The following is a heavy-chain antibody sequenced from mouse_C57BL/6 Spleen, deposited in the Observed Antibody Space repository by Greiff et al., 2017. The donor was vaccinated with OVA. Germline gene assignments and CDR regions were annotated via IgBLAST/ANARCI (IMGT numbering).Heavy chain of an antibody. CDR1: GFTFSSYG. D-gene: IGHD1-1*01. Sequence: EVQLVESGGDLVKPGGSLKLSCAASGFTFSSYGMSWVRQTPDKRLEWVATISSGGSYTYYPDSVKGRFTISRDNAKNTLYLQMSSLKSEDTAMYYCARSTTVVDWYFDVWGTGTTVTVSS. CDR2: ISSGGSYT. J-gene: IGHJ1*03. V-gene: IGHV5-6*01. CDR3: ARSTTVVDWYFDV.